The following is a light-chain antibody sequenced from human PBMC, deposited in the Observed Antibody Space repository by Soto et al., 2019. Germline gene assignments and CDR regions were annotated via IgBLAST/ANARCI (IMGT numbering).Light chain of an antibody. J-gene: IGKJ2*01. V-gene: IGKV1-27*01. Sequence: DLQMTQSPSSLSASVGDRVTIPCRASQDITNFLAWYQQKPWKVPKLLIYAASTLQSGVPSRFSGGGSGTDFSLTITSLQPEDVATYYCQKYNSAPRTFGQGTKLEIK. CDR3: QKYNSAPRT. CDR1: QDITNF. CDR2: AAS.